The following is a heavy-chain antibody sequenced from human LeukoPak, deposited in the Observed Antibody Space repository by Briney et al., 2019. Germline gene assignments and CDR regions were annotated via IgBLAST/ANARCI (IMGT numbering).Heavy chain of an antibody. D-gene: IGHD6-13*01. CDR2: IYYSGTT. CDR3: ARRPPGYSSRLFDY. Sequence: PSETLSLTCTVSGGSISSSSYYWGWIRQPPGKGLEWIASIYYSGTTYYNPSLKGRVTISVDTSKNQFSLKLSSVTAADTAVYYCARRPPGYSSRLFDYWGQGTLVTVSS. CDR1: GGSISSSSYY. V-gene: IGHV4-39*01. J-gene: IGHJ4*02.